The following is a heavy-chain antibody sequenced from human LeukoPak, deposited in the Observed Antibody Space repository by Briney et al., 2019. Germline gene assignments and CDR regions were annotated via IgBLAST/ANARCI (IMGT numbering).Heavy chain of an antibody. Sequence: GGSLRLSCAASGFTFSSYSMNWVRQAPGKGLEWVSSISSSSSYIYYADSVKGRFTISRDNAKNSLYLQMNSLRAEDMAVYYCARDSVGSYYDSSGYPGAFDIWGQGTMVTVSS. V-gene: IGHV3-21*01. D-gene: IGHD3-22*01. CDR3: ARDSVGSYYDSSGYPGAFDI. CDR2: ISSSSSYI. J-gene: IGHJ3*02. CDR1: GFTFSSYS.